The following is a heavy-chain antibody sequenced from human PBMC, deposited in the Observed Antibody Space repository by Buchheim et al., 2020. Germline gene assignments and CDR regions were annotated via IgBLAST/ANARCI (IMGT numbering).Heavy chain of an antibody. Sequence: EVQLLESGGGLVQPGGSLRLSCAASGFTFSNYAMRWVRQDPGKGLEWVSEISGSGGSTYYADSVKGRFTISRDNSKNTLHLQMSSLRAEDTAIYYCAARSDYWGQGTL. CDR3: AARSDY. CDR2: ISGSGGST. CDR1: GFTFSNYA. J-gene: IGHJ4*02. V-gene: IGHV3-23*01.